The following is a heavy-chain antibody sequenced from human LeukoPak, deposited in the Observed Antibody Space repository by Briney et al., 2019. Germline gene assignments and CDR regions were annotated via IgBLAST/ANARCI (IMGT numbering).Heavy chain of an antibody. CDR3: ARFGWFGEFDY. CDR2: IKQDGSEK. D-gene: IGHD3-10*01. CDR1: GFTFSGYW. V-gene: IGHV3-7*01. J-gene: IGHJ4*02. Sequence: GGSLRLSCAASGFTFSGYWMSWVRQAPGKGLEWVANIKQDGSEKYYVDSVKGRFTISRDNAKNSLYLQMNSLRAEDTAVYYCARFGWFGEFDYWGQGTLVTVSS.